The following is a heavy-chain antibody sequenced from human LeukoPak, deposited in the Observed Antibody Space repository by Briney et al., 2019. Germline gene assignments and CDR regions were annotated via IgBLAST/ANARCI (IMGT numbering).Heavy chain of an antibody. CDR1: GGPITYYY. CDR3: ARTSVHGWSDY. Sequence: PSETLSLTCSVSGGPITYYYWSWFRQPPGKGLEWIGYIYYSGSTQYNPSLRSRVNISVDTSKNQVSQKLSSVTAADTAVYHCARTSVHGWSDYWGQGSLVTVSS. V-gene: IGHV4-59*01. D-gene: IGHD6-19*01. CDR2: IYYSGST. J-gene: IGHJ4*02.